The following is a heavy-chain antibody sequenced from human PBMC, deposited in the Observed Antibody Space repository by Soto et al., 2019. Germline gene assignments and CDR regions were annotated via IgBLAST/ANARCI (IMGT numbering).Heavy chain of an antibody. CDR2: IYFDGITT. Sequence: GGSLRLSCTVSGFTFNTHWMHWVRQAPGKGLVWVSRIYFDGITTNYADSVKGRITMTRDTSTSTAYVELSSLRSEDTAVYYCARVGSFLVVAGTDYFDYWGQGTLVTVSS. CDR3: ARVGSFLVVAGTDYFDY. J-gene: IGHJ4*02. V-gene: IGHV3-74*01. D-gene: IGHD6-19*01. CDR1: GFTFNTHW.